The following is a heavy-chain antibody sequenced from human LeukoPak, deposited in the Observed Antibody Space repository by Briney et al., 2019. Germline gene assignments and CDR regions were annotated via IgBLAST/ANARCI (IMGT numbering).Heavy chain of an antibody. V-gene: IGHV3-48*02. Sequence: QSGGSLRLSCAASGFSFSSYSMNWVRQAPGKGLEWVSYISSSGSNIYYADSVKGRFTISRDNAKNSLYLQMNSLRDEDTAVYYCATMIRGENWGQGTLVSVSS. J-gene: IGHJ4*02. CDR3: ATMIRGEN. CDR1: GFSFSSYS. D-gene: IGHD3-10*01. CDR2: ISSSGSNI.